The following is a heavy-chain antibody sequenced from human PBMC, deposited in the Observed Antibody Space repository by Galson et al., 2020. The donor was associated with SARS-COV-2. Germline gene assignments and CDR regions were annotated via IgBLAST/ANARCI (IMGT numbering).Heavy chain of an antibody. CDR1: GYNFANFW. V-gene: IGHV5-51*01. CDR3: ARAPSDFYGMDV. Sequence: GESLKISCKGSGYNFANFWIVWVRQMPGKGLEWMGIIDPRGSETTYSPSFQGQVTFSTDTSATTAYLQWSSLKTSDTAIYYCARAPSDFYGMDVWGQGTTVTVSS. CDR2: IDPRGSET. J-gene: IGHJ6*02. D-gene: IGHD6-6*01.